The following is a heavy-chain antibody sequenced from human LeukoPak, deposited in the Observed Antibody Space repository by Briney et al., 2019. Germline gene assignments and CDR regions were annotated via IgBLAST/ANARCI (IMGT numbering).Heavy chain of an antibody. J-gene: IGHJ4*02. D-gene: IGHD4-11*01. Sequence: GGSLRLSCVVSGFTFSSYSMNWVRQAPGKGLEWVSSISSSSSYIYYADSVKGRFTISRDNAKNSLYLQMNSLGAEDTAVYYCAAPYSNLGKWGQGTLVTVSS. V-gene: IGHV3-21*01. CDR1: GFTFSSYS. CDR3: AAPYSNLGK. CDR2: ISSSSSYI.